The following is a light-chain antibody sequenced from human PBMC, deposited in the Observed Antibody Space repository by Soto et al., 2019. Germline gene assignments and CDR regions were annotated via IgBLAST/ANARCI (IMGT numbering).Light chain of an antibody. CDR1: SSDVGGSNG. Sequence: QSVLTQPPSVSGSPGQSVASSCTGTSSDVGGSNGVSWYQQPPGTAPKLMIYDVSNRPSGVPDRFSGSKSGNTASLTISGLQAEDEGDYYCSSYTSSSTYVFGTRTKLTVL. CDR3: SSYTSSSTYV. J-gene: IGLJ1*01. CDR2: DVS. V-gene: IGLV2-18*02.